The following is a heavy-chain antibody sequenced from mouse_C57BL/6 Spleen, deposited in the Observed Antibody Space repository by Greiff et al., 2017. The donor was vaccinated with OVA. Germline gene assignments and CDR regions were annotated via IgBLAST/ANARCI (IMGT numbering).Heavy chain of an antibody. CDR3: ARDAPYDGYCYAMDY. V-gene: IGHV7-1*01. CDR2: SRNKANDYTT. J-gene: IGHJ4*01. D-gene: IGHD2-3*01. CDR1: GFTFSDFY. Sequence: EVKLMESGGGLVQSGRSLRLSCATSGFTFSDFYMEWVRQAPGKGLEWIAASRNKANDYTTEYSASVKGRFIVSRDTSQSILYLQMNALRAEDTAIYYCARDAPYDGYCYAMDYWGQGTSVTVSS.